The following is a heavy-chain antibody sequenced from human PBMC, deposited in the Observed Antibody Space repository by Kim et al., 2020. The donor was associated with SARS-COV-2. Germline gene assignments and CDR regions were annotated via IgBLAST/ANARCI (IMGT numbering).Heavy chain of an antibody. CDR1: GFTFSDYY. J-gene: IGHJ5*02. D-gene: IGHD3-3*01. V-gene: IGHV3-11*01. CDR2: ISSSGSTI. Sequence: GGSLRLSCAASGFTFSDYYMSWIRQAPGKGLEWVSYISSSGSTIYYADSVKGRFTISRDNAKNSLYLQMNSLRAEDTAVYYCARGVRAYYDFWSGYPAYNWFDPWGQGTLVTVSS. CDR3: ARGVRAYYDFWSGYPAYNWFDP.